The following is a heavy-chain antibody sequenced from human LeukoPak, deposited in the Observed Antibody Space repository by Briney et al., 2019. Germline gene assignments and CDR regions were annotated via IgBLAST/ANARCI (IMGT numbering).Heavy chain of an antibody. V-gene: IGHV3-30*18. CDR1: GFTFSSYG. CDR3: AKIQQWLVRGRSSYYYGMDV. CDR2: ISYDGSNK. Sequence: PGGSLRLSCAASGFTFSSYGMHWVRQAPGKGLEWVAVISYDGSNKYYADSVKGRFTISRDNSKNTLYLQMNSLRAEDTAVYYCAKIQQWLVRGRSSYYYGMDVWGQGTTVTVSS. D-gene: IGHD6-19*01. J-gene: IGHJ6*02.